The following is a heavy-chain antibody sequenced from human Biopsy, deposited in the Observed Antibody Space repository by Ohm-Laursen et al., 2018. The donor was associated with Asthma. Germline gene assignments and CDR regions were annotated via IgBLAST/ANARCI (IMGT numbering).Heavy chain of an antibody. CDR1: GGSFGNHA. D-gene: IGHD5-12*01. Sequence: GASVKVSCKASGGSFGNHAVGWVRQAPGQGLEWMGGIIPMFGTTKYAQKFQGRVTFTADKSTNTAYMELSSLSSEDTAVYYCARGYSGSDRIVYYYSGLEVWGQGTTVTVSS. J-gene: IGHJ6*02. V-gene: IGHV1-69*06. CDR2: IIPMFGTT. CDR3: ARGYSGSDRIVYYYSGLEV.